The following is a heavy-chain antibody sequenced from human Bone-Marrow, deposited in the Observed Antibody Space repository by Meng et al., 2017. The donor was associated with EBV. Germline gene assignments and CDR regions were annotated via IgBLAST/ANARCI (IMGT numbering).Heavy chain of an antibody. CDR2: INHSGST. V-gene: IGHV4-34*01. CDR3: ATKGYCSGGSCYSTTFPRYFDY. J-gene: IGHJ4*02. CDR1: GGSFSGYY. Sequence: QVQLQRWGAVLLRPSETLSLTFAVYGGSFSGYYWSWIRQPPGKGLEWIGEINHSGSTNYNPSLKSRVTISVDTSKNQFSLKLSSVTAADTAVYYCATKGYCSGGSCYSTTFPRYFDYWGQGTLVTVSS. D-gene: IGHD2-15*01.